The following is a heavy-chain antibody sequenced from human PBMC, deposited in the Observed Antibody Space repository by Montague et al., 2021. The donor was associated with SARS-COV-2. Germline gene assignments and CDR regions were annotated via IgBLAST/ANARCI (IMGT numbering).Heavy chain of an antibody. D-gene: IGHD1-1*01. J-gene: IGHJ6*02. CDR2: IYYNGYT. CDR1: GGSISTYY. Sequence: SETLSLTCTVSGGSISTYYWNWIRQPPGKGLEWIGYIYYNGYTAYDPSLKSRVTISVDTSKNQFSLKLTSVTAADTAVYYCARDRETTTDMFYGMDVWGQGTTVTVSS. CDR3: ARDRETTTDMFYGMDV. V-gene: IGHV4-59*01.